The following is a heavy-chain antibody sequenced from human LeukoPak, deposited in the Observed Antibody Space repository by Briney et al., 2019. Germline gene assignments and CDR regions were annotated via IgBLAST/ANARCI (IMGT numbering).Heavy chain of an antibody. CDR2: ISGSSGST. Sequence: GGSLRLSCAASGFTFRSYAMNWVRQAPGKGLEGVSGISGSSGSTYNADSVKGRFAISRDNSKNTLYLQMNSLRAEDTAVYYCAKDNWNYGDYWGQGTLVTVSS. D-gene: IGHD1-7*01. CDR3: AKDNWNYGDY. J-gene: IGHJ4*02. V-gene: IGHV3-23*01. CDR1: GFTFRSYA.